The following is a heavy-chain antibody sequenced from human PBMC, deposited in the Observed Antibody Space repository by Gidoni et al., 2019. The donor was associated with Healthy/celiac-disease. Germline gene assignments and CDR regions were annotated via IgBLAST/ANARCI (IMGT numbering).Heavy chain of an antibody. CDR1: GGSISSYY. J-gene: IGHJ4*02. CDR3: ARGPRGSSGWYIHHLGFDY. V-gene: IGHV4-59*01. CDR2: IYYSGST. Sequence: QVQLQESGPGLVKPSETLSLTCTVSGGSISSYYWSWIRQPPGKGLEWIGYIYYSGSTNYNPSLKSRVTISVDTSKNQFSLKLSSVTAADTAVYYCARGPRGSSGWYIHHLGFDYWGQGTLVTVSS. D-gene: IGHD6-19*01.